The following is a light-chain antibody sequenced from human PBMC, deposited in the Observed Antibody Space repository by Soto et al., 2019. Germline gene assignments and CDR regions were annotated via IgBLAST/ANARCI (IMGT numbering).Light chain of an antibody. Sequence: LTQSPGPLSLSTGERATLFCRASQSVSSSYLAWYQQKPGQAPRLLIYGASSRATGIPDRFSGSGSGTDFTLTISRLEPEDFAVYYCQQYGSSRTFGQGSKVDIK. CDR2: GAS. V-gene: IGKV3-20*01. CDR1: QSVSSSY. J-gene: IGKJ1*01. CDR3: QQYGSSRT.